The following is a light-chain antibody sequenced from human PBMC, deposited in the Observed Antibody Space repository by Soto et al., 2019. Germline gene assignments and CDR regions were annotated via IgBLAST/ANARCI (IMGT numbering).Light chain of an antibody. J-gene: IGLJ2*01. V-gene: IGLV1-40*01. Sequence: QSVLTQPPSVSGAPGQRVSISCTGSDSNIGASYEVHWYQQLPGRAPKLLIYANIHRPSGVPDRFSGSKSGTSASLAITGLQAEDEADYYCQSYDSSLTGHVVFGGGTKLTVL. CDR1: DSNIGASYE. CDR3: QSYDSSLTGHVV. CDR2: ANI.